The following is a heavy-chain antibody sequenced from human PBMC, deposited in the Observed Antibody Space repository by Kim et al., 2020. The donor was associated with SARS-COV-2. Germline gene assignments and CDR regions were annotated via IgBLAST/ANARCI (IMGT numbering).Heavy chain of an antibody. Sequence: SGPTLVNPTQTLTLTCTFSGFSLSTSGMCVSWIRQPPGKALEWLARIDWDDDKYYSTSLKTRLTISKDTSKNQVVLTMTNMDPVDTATYYCARISSHIVASEYWGQGTLVTVSS. D-gene: IGHD5-12*01. CDR3: ARISSHIVASEY. V-gene: IGHV2-70*11. CDR2: IDWDDDK. CDR1: GFSLSTSGMC. J-gene: IGHJ4*02.